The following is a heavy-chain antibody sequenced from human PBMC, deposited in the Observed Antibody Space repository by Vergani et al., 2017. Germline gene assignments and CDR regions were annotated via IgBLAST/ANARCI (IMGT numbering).Heavy chain of an antibody. Sequence: QVSLVESGGGVVQPGRSLTLTCSASGFGFKNFAMHWVRQAPGKGLEWVATISKDGTHDYYEPSVRGRFAVSRDNFKNTLFLQMHSLRVEDTALYYCAKFPLNITTPDRGDFWGQGSLVTVSS. D-gene: IGHD1-1*01. CDR2: ISKDGTHD. CDR3: AKFPLNITTPDRGDF. J-gene: IGHJ4*02. CDR1: GFGFKNFA. V-gene: IGHV3-30*18.